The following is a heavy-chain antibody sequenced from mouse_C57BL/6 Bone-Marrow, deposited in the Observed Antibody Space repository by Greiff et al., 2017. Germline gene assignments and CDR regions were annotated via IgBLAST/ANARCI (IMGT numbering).Heavy chain of an antibody. D-gene: IGHD2-3*01. Sequence: VHVKQSGPVLVKPGASVKMSCKASGYTFTDYYMNWVKQSHGKSLEWIGVINPYNGGTSYNQKFKGKATLTVDKSSSTAYMELNSLTSEDSAVYYCARDIYDGYYIYYAMDYWGQGTSVTVSS. V-gene: IGHV1-19*01. CDR2: INPYNGGT. CDR3: ARDIYDGYYIYYAMDY. J-gene: IGHJ4*01. CDR1: GYTFTDYY.